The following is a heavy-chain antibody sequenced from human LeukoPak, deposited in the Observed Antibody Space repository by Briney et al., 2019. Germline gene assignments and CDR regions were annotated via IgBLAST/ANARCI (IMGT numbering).Heavy chain of an antibody. CDR1: GFTSSSYS. CDR3: ARSVAAAALDY. J-gene: IGHJ4*02. D-gene: IGHD6-13*01. CDR2: ISSSSSYI. Sequence: GGSLRLSCAASGFTSSSYSMNWVRQAPGKGLEWVSSISSSSSYIYYADSVKGRFTISRDNAKNSLYLQMNSLRAEDTAVYYCARSVAAAALDYWGQGTLVTVSS. V-gene: IGHV3-21*01.